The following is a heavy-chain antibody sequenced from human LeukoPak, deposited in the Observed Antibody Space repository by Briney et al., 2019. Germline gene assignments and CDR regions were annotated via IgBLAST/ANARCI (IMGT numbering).Heavy chain of an antibody. Sequence: PGGSLRLSCAASGFTFDDYGMSWVRQAPGKGLEWVSGINWNGGSTGYADSVKGRFTISRDNAKNSLYLQMNSLRAEDAALYYCARDQSAGTPFDYWGQGTLVTVSS. D-gene: IGHD6-19*01. J-gene: IGHJ4*02. V-gene: IGHV3-20*04. CDR2: INWNGGST. CDR3: ARDQSAGTPFDY. CDR1: GFTFDDYG.